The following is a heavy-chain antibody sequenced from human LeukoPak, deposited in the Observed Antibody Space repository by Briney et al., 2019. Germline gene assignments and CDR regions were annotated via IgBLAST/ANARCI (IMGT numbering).Heavy chain of an antibody. Sequence: GASVKVSCKVSGGTFSSYTISWVRQAPGQGLEWMGRIIPILGIANYAQKFQGRVTITADKSTSTGYMELSSLRSEDTAVYYCARDPCGGDCYLNWFDPWGQGTLVTVSS. CDR1: GGTFSSYT. J-gene: IGHJ5*02. D-gene: IGHD2-21*02. V-gene: IGHV1-69*04. CDR3: ARDPCGGDCYLNWFDP. CDR2: IIPILGIA.